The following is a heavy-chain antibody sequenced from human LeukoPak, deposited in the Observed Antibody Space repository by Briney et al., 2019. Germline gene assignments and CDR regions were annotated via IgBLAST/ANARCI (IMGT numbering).Heavy chain of an antibody. CDR2: IRSKANSYAT. J-gene: IGHJ4*02. Sequence: GGSLRLSCAASGFTFSSYAMSWVRQASGKGLEWVGRIRSKANSYATAYATSVKGRFTISRDDSKNTAYLQMNSLKTEDTAVYYCTRLGGSGWEVDYWGQGTLVTVSS. V-gene: IGHV3-73*01. CDR3: TRLGGSGWEVDY. CDR1: GFTFSSYA. D-gene: IGHD6-19*01.